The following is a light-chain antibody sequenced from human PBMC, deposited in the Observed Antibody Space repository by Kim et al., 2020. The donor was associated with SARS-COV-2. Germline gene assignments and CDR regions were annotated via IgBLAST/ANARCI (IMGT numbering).Light chain of an antibody. V-gene: IGKV1-39*01. CDR3: QQTYSRPWT. CDR2: STS. CDR1: QTTKRY. J-gene: IGKJ1*01. Sequence: ASVGDRVTITGRTSQTTKRYFNWYQHKPGKAPKLLVYSTSSLQRGVPSRFSGSGSGTECTLTISSRQPEDFATYYCQQTYSRPWTFGQGTMVEI.